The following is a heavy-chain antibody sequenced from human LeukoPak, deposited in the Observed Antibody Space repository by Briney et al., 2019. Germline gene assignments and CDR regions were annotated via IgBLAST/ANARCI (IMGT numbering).Heavy chain of an antibody. CDR2: MNPNSGNT. CDR3: ARAGEYYDFWSGPRGGWFDP. D-gene: IGHD3-3*01. V-gene: IGHV1-8*03. J-gene: IGHJ5*02. CDR1: GYTFTSYD. Sequence: ASVKVSCKASGYTFTSYDINWVRQATGQGLEWMGWMNPNSGNTGYAQKFQGRVTITRNTSISTAYMELGSLRSEDTAVYYCARAGEYYDFWSGPRGGWFDPWGQGTLVTVSS.